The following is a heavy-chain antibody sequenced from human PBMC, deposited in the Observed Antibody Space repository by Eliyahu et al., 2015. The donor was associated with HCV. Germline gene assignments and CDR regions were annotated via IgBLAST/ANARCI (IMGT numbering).Heavy chain of an antibody. Sequence: QVQLVQSGAELKKPGASVKVSCQAAGYXFTNYVIHWLRQAPRHSLEGVGWIHAGNGNTKYSQKFQGRVTITRGTSASTAYMELSSLRSEDTAVYYCARGAKYYYNSSGHYYFDNWGQGTLVTVSS. J-gene: IGHJ4*02. CDR1: GYXFTNYV. D-gene: IGHD3-22*01. CDR3: ARGAKYYYNSSGHYYFDN. CDR2: IHAGNGNT. V-gene: IGHV1-3*01.